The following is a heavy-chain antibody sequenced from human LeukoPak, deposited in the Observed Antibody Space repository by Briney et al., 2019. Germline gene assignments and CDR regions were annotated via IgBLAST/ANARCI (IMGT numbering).Heavy chain of an antibody. D-gene: IGHD3-10*01. CDR3: ARELTMVRGEDYYYGMDV. CDR2: IIPIFATA. CDR1: GGTFSSYG. J-gene: IGHJ6*02. Sequence: SVKVSCKTSGGTFSSYGISWVRQAPGQGLEWMGGIIPIFATANYAQKFQGRVTMTRDTSTSTVYMELSSLRSEDTAVYYCARELTMVRGEDYYYGMDVWGQGTTVTVSS. V-gene: IGHV1-69*05.